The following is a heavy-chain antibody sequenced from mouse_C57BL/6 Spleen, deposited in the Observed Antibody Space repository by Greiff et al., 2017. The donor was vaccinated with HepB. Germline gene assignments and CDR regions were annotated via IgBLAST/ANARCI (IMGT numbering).Heavy chain of an antibody. CDR3: ARDQDYSNYLAWFAY. CDR2: ISYDGSN. D-gene: IGHD2-5*01. J-gene: IGHJ3*01. CDR1: GYSITSGYY. Sequence: EVQLQESGPGLVKPSQSLSLTCSVTGYSITSGYYWNWIRQFPGNKLEWMGYISYDGSNNYNPSLKNRISITRDTSKNQFFLKLNSVTTEDTATYYCARDQDYSNYLAWFAYWGQGTLVTVSA. V-gene: IGHV3-6*01.